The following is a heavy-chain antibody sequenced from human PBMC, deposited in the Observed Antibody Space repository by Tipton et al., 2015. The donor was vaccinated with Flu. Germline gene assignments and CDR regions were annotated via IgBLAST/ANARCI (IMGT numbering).Heavy chain of an antibody. CDR1: GFTFSSYW. D-gene: IGHD3-10*01. J-gene: IGHJ4*02. CDR2: INPDGSET. Sequence: GSLRLSCAASGFTFSSYWVTWVRQAPGKGLEWVAVINPDGSETHYMGSVKGRFTLSRDNAKNSASLQMSSLRVEDTAVYYCVRAIAASGSFWGQGTLVTVSS. CDR3: VRAIAASGSF. V-gene: IGHV3-7*04.